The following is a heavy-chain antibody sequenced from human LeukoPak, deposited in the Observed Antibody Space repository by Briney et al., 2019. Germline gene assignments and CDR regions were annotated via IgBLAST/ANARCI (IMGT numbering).Heavy chain of an antibody. CDR2: IKSKTDGGTT. CDR1: GFTFSNAW. CDR3: TTDWAASIEITIFWLGAFDI. D-gene: IGHD3-9*01. V-gene: IGHV3-15*01. Sequence: PGGSLRLSCAASGFTFSNAWMSWVRQAPGEGLEWVGRIKSKTDGGTTDYAAPVKGRFTISRDDSKNTLYLQMNSLKTEDTAVYYCTTDWAASIEITIFWLGAFDIWGQGTMVTVSS. J-gene: IGHJ3*02.